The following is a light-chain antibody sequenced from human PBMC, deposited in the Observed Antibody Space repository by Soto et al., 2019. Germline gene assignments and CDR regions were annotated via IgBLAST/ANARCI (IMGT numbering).Light chain of an antibody. CDR1: SSDVGTYNY. J-gene: IGLJ3*02. CDR3: SSYTTSNTQV. Sequence: QSVLTQPASVSGSPGQSITISCTGTSSDVGTYNYVSWYQHRPGKAPKLMIYDVSYRPSGVSNRFSGSKSANTASLTISGLQAKDEADYYCSSYTTSNTQVFGGGTQLTVL. CDR2: DVS. V-gene: IGLV2-14*01.